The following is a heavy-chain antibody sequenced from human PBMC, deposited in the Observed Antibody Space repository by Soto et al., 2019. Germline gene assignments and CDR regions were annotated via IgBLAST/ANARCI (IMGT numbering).Heavy chain of an antibody. CDR3: AKGSVAYYYYGMDV. CDR1: GFTCSSYG. V-gene: IGHV3-30*18. CDR2: ISYDGSNK. J-gene: IGHJ6*02. Sequence: QVPLVESGGGVVQPGRSLRLSCAASGFTCSSYGMHWVRQAPGKGLEWVAVISYDGSNKYYADSVKSRCTISRDNSKNTLYLEMNSLRAEDTAVYYCAKGSVAYYYYGMDVWGQGTTVTVSS.